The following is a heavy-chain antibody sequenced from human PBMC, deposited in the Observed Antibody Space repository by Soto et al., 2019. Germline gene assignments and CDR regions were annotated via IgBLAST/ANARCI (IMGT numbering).Heavy chain of an antibody. Sequence: ASAKVSSKASGYTFTSHYMHWVRQDPGQGLEWMGIINPSGGSTSYAQKFQGRVTMTRDTSTSTVYMELSSLRSEDTAVYYCARQAREPLGYYYYYYMDVWGKGTTVTVSS. D-gene: IGHD3-16*01. CDR1: GYTFTSHY. CDR3: ARQAREPLGYYYYYYMDV. V-gene: IGHV1-46*01. J-gene: IGHJ6*03. CDR2: INPSGGST.